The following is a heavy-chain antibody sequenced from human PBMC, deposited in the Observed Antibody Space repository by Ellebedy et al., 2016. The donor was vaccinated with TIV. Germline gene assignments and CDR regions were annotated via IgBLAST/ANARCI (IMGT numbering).Heavy chain of an antibody. J-gene: IGHJ6*02. Sequence: SVKVSXKASGGTFRNYAITWVRQAPGQGLECMGGIIPLFGAANYAQKFQGRVTITADKSTSTAYIELSSLRSNDTAVYYCARALLNNNWYGDYYYGLDVWGQGTTVTVSS. D-gene: IGHD1-20*01. CDR3: ARALLNNNWYGDYYYGLDV. CDR2: IIPLFGAA. V-gene: IGHV1-69*06. CDR1: GGTFRNYA.